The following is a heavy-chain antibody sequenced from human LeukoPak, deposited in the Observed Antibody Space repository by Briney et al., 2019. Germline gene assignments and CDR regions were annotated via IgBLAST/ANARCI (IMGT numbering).Heavy chain of an antibody. CDR1: GFTFSSYA. CDR2: ISGSGGST. CDR3: AKSKFPYDTDGWHGYFDF. Sequence: PGVSLRLSCAASGFTFSSYAMSWVRQAPGKGLEWVSSISGSGGSTYYADSVKGRFTVSRDNSKNTLFLQMNSLSADDTALYYCAKSKFPYDTDGWHGYFDFWGQGTLVTVSS. J-gene: IGHJ4*02. V-gene: IGHV3-23*01. D-gene: IGHD3-22*01.